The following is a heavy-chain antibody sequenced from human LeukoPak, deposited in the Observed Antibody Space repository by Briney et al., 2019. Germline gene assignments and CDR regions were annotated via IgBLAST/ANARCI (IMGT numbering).Heavy chain of an antibody. CDR3: ARDRARIAASLDY. CDR1: GFTFSSYS. J-gene: IGHJ4*02. Sequence: GGSLRLSCAASGFTFSSYSMNWVRQAPGKGLEWVSSISSSSSYIYYADSVKGRFTISRDNAKNSLYLQMNSLRAEDTAVYYCARDRARIAASLDYWGQGTLVTVSS. V-gene: IGHV3-21*01. CDR2: ISSSSSYI. D-gene: IGHD6-13*01.